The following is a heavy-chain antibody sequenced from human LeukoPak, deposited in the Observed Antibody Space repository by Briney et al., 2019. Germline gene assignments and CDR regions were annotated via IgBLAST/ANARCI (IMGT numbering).Heavy chain of an antibody. D-gene: IGHD6-19*01. V-gene: IGHV3-7*03. CDR2: IKQEVSEK. Sequence: REGVANIKQEVSEKYYVDSVKGGFTISRDNANNSVYLQINSLRAEDTAVYYCARDGSRWYKLHYWGQGTLVTVPS. J-gene: IGHJ4*02. CDR3: ARDGSRWYKLHY.